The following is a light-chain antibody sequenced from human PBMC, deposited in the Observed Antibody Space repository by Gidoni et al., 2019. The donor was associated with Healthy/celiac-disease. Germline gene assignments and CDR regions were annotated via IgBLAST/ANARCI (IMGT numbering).Light chain of an antibody. Sequence: QSVLTQPPSVPEAPRQRVTISCSGSSFNIGNNAVNWYQQLPGKAPKLLIYYDDLLPSGVSDRFSGSKSGTSASLAISGLQSEDEADYYCAAWDDSLNGWVFSGGTKLTVL. J-gene: IGLJ3*02. CDR1: SFNIGNNA. CDR2: YDD. V-gene: IGLV1-36*01. CDR3: AAWDDSLNGWV.